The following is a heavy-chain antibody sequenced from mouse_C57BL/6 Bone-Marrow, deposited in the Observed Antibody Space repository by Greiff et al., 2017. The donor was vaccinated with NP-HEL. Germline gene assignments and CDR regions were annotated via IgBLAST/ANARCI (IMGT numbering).Heavy chain of an antibody. CDR3: TRYGHFDY. D-gene: IGHD1-2*01. J-gene: IGHJ2*01. CDR2: IDPENGDT. V-gene: IGHV14-4*01. Sequence: EVHLVESGAELVRPGASVKLSCTASGFNIKDDYMHWVKQRPEQGLEWIGWIDPENGDTEYASKFQGKATITADTSSNTAYLQLSSLTSEDTAVYYCTRYGHFDYWGQGTTLTVSS. CDR1: GFNIKDDY.